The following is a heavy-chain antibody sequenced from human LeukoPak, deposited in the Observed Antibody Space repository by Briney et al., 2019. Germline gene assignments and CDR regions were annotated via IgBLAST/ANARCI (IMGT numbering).Heavy chain of an antibody. CDR3: ARLAAAGHDFDY. CDR1: GFTFSDYD. D-gene: IGHD6-13*01. Sequence: GGSLRLSCAASGFTFSDYDMHWVRQATGKGLEWVSAIGTAGDTYYTGSVKGRFTISRDNSKNTLYLQMNSLRAEDTAVYYCARLAAAGHDFDYWGQGTLVTVSS. V-gene: IGHV3-13*01. J-gene: IGHJ4*02. CDR2: IGTAGDT.